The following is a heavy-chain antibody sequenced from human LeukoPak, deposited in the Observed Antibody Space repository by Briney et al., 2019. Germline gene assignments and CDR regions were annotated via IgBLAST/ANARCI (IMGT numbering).Heavy chain of an antibody. CDR2: INHSGST. V-gene: IGHV4-34*01. Sequence: PSETLSLTCAVYGGSFSGYYWSWIRQPPGKGLEWIGEINHSGSTNYNPSLKSRVTISVDTSKNQFSLKLSSVTAADTAVYYCARGDGYIRVFSNWGQGTLVTVSS. CDR1: GGSFSGYY. J-gene: IGHJ4*02. CDR3: ARGDGYIRVFSN. D-gene: IGHD5-24*01.